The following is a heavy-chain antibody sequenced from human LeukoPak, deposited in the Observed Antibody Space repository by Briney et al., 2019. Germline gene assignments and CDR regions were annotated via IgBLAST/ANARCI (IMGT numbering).Heavy chain of an antibody. CDR1: GFTFSSSA. V-gene: IGHV3-23*01. J-gene: IGHJ4*02. CDR2: ISNNGGYT. D-gene: IGHD2-15*01. Sequence: GGSLRLPCAASGFTFSSSAMSWVRQAPGKGLEWVSAISNNGGYTYYADSVQGRFTISRDNSKSTLCLQMNSLRAEDTAVYYCAKQLGYCSDGSCYFPYWGQGTLVTVSS. CDR3: AKQLGYCSDGSCYFPY.